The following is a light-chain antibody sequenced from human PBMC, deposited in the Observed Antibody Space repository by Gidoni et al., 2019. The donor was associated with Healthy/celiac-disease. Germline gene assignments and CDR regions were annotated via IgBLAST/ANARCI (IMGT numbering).Light chain of an antibody. J-gene: IGKJ3*01. Sequence: DIVMTQSPLSLPVTPGEPASNSCRSSQSLLHSNGYNYLDWYLQKPGQSPQLLIYLGSNRASGVPDRFSGSGSGTDFTLKISRGEAEDVGVYYCMQALQTPPFTFGPGTKVDIK. V-gene: IGKV2-28*01. CDR1: QSLLHSNGYNY. CDR3: MQALQTPPFT. CDR2: LGS.